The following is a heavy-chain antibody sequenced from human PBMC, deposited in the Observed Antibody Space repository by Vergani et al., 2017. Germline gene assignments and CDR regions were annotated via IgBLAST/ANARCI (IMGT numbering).Heavy chain of an antibody. CDR2: VSADGDST. Sequence: EVQLVESGGGLVKRGGSLRLSCAGSGFTFSNFGMTWVRQAPGKGLEWVSTVSADGDSTYYAESVKGRFTISRDNPKNTVHLQMNSLRAEDTAVYYCAKKWLTNEEVEYWGQGILVTVSS. CDR1: GFTFSNFG. J-gene: IGHJ4*02. D-gene: IGHD6-19*01. CDR3: AKKWLTNEEVEY. V-gene: IGHV3-23*04.